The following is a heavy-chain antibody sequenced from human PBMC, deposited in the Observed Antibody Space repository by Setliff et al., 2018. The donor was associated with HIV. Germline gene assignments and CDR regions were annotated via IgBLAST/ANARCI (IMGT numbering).Heavy chain of an antibody. Sequence: PSETLSLTCAVYGGSFSGYYWSWIRQPPGKGLEWIGEIIHRGCTNYNPSLKSRVTISVDTSKNQFSLKLSSVTAADTAVYYCARRTGYAFDIWGQGTMVTVSS. J-gene: IGHJ3*02. V-gene: IGHV4-34*12. CDR1: GGSFSGYY. CDR2: IIHRGCT. CDR3: ARRTGYAFDI.